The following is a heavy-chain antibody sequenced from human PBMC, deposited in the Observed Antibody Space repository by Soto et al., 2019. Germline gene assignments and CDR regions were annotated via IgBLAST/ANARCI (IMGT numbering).Heavy chain of an antibody. D-gene: IGHD4-17*01. CDR1: GGTFSSSA. CDR3: ATEKGDYLNYVDY. Sequence: QVRLVQSGAEVKKPGSSVKVSCTGSGGTFSSSAISWVRQAPGQGLEWMGAIIPIFGRANYSRKFQGRVTITADASTSTAYMELSSLRSEDTAVYYCATEKGDYLNYVDYWGQGTLVTVSS. CDR2: IIPIFGRA. J-gene: IGHJ4*02. V-gene: IGHV1-69*01.